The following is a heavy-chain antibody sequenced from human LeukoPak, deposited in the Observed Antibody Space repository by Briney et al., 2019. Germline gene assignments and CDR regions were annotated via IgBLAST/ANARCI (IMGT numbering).Heavy chain of an antibody. D-gene: IGHD3-10*01. CDR2: IYHSGST. V-gene: IGHV4-4*02. J-gene: IGHJ6*04. Sequence: SGTLSLTCAVSGGSISSSNWWSWVRQPPGKGLEWIGEIYHSGSTNYNPSLKSRVTISVDKSKNQFSLKLSSVTAADTAVYYCATAPKDYYGSGSYPVWGKGTTVTISS. CDR3: ATAPKDYYGSGSYPV. CDR1: GGSISSSNW.